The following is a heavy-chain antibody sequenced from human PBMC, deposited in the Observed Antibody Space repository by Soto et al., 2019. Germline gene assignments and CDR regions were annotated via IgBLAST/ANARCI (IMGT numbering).Heavy chain of an antibody. CDR3: ARVSAARPGYFDY. V-gene: IGHV1-2*02. D-gene: IGHD6-6*01. J-gene: IGHJ4*02. CDR2: INPNSGGT. CDR1: GYTFTGYY. Sequence: ASVKVSCKASGYTFTGYYMHWVRQAPGQGLEWMGWINPNSGGTNYAQKFQGRVTVTRDTSISTAYMELSRLRSDDTAVYYCARVSAARPGYFDYWGQGTLVTVSS.